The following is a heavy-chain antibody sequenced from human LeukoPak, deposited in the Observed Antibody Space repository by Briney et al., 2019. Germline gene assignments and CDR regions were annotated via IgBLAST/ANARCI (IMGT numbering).Heavy chain of an antibody. J-gene: IGHJ4*02. Sequence: ASVKVSCKASGYTFTSYGISWVRQAPGQGLEWMGWISAYNGNTNYAQKFQGRVTITADKSTSTAYMELSSLRSEDTAVYYCAREGIAAAYVDYWGQGTLVTVSS. CDR3: AREGIAAAYVDY. V-gene: IGHV1-18*01. CDR1: GYTFTSYG. CDR2: ISAYNGNT. D-gene: IGHD6-13*01.